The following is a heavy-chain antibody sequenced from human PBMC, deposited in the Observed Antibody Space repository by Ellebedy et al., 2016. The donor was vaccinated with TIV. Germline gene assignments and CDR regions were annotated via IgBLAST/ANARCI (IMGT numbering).Heavy chain of an antibody. CDR2: TFYSGST. V-gene: IGHV4-39*01. J-gene: IGHJ4*02. CDR3: ARQEAMVRGVTDY. D-gene: IGHD3-10*01. Sequence: MPSETLSLTCTVSGDSISFSSYYWGWFRQPPGKGLEWIGSTFYSGSTFYNPSLKSRLTISVDTSKNQFSLKLSSVTAADTAVYYCARQEAMVRGVTDYWGQGTLVTVSS. CDR1: GDSISFSSYY.